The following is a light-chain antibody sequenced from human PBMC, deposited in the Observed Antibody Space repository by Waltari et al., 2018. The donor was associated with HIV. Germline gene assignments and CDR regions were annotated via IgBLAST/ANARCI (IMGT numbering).Light chain of an antibody. V-gene: IGKV4-1*01. CDR3: QQYYSTPPT. J-gene: IGKJ5*01. CDR2: WAS. Sequence: DIVMTQSPDSLAVSLGERATNNCKSSQTVLYSSNNKNYLAWYHQKPGQPPKLLMYWASTRESGVADLFSGSGYGTDFTLTISSLQAEDVAVYYCQQYYSTPPTFGQGTRLAIK. CDR1: QTVLYSSNNKNY.